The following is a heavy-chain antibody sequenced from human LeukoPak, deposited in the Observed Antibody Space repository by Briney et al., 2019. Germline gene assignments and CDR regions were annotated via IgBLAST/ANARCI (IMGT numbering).Heavy chain of an antibody. CDR1: GFTFDDYG. CDR2: IRNGGST. D-gene: IGHD3-22*01. J-gene: IGHJ2*01. V-gene: IGHV3-20*04. Sequence: GGSLRLSCAASGFTFDDYGMSWVRQAPGKGLEWVSGIRNGGSTGYADSVKGRFTISRDNAKNSLYLQMNSLRAEDTAVYYCAREAWDSRGYPPPRSGWYFDLWGRGTLVTVSS. CDR3: AREAWDSRGYPPPRSGWYFDL.